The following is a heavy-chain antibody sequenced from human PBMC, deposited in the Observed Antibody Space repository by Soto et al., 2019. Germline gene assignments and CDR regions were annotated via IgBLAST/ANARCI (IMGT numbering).Heavy chain of an antibody. V-gene: IGHV4-31*03. CDR2: IYYSGST. CDR3: ARVGEAAALAFDY. CDR1: GGSISSGGYY. D-gene: IGHD6-13*01. J-gene: IGHJ4*02. Sequence: PSETLSLTCTVSGGSISSGGYYWSWIRQHPGKGLEWIGYIYYSGSTYYNPSLKSRVTISVDTSKNQFSLKLSSVTAADTAVYYCARVGEAAALAFDYWGQGTLVTVSS.